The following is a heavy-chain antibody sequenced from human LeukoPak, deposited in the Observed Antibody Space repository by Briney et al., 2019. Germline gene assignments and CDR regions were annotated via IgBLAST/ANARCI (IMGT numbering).Heavy chain of an antibody. Sequence: PGGSLRLSCAASGFTFSSYSMNWVRQAPGKGLEWVSSISSSSSYTYYADSVKGRFTISRDNAKNSLYLQMNSLRAEDTAVYYCARDLDYWGQGTLVTVSS. V-gene: IGHV3-21*01. J-gene: IGHJ4*02. CDR1: GFTFSSYS. CDR2: ISSSSSYT. CDR3: ARDLDY.